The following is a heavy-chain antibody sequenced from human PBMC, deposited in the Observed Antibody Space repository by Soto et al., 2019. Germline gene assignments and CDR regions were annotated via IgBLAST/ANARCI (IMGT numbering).Heavy chain of an antibody. J-gene: IGHJ4*02. CDR1: GFRCSAYA. Sequence: EVQLLESGGGLVQPGGSLRLSCVGSGFRCSAYAITWVRQVSGKGLEWVSSVSFSGTSPYYADAVKGRLIISKDNSKNTLCLQMHSLRADDTAIYYCAKRESSGSDGGPFYFDSWGQGAQVTVSS. V-gene: IGHV3-23*01. D-gene: IGHD2-21*02. CDR3: AKRESSGSDGGPFYFDS. CDR2: VSFSGTSP.